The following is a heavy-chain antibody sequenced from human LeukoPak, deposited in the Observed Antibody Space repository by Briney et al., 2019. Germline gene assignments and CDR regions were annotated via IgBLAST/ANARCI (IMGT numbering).Heavy chain of an antibody. J-gene: IGHJ6*02. CDR1: GFTVSSSS. V-gene: IGHV3-66*01. Sequence: GGSLRLSCAASGFTVSSSSMNWVRLGPGKGLEWVSVISSDGNTYYADSVKGRFTISRDNSRNTLSLQMHGLRADDTAVYYCARGQEQFSSPWQWGPRRKNFYYYGVDVWGQGTTVTASS. CDR2: ISSDGNT. D-gene: IGHD6-19*01. CDR3: ARGQEQFSSPWQWGPRRKNFYYYGVDV.